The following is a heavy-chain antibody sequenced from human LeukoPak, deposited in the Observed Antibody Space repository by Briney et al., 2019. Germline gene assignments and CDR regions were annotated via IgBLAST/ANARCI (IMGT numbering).Heavy chain of an antibody. CDR1: GGSISSGSYY. J-gene: IGHJ6*03. Sequence: SETLSLTCTVSGGSISSGSYYWSWIRQPAGKGLEWIGRIYTSGSTNYNPSLKSRVTISVDTSKNQFSLKLSSVTAADTAVYYCARGVRDEYLWFGDSTLYMDVWGKGTTVTISS. V-gene: IGHV4-61*02. CDR3: ARGVRDEYLWFGDSTLYMDV. CDR2: IYTSGST. D-gene: IGHD3-10*01.